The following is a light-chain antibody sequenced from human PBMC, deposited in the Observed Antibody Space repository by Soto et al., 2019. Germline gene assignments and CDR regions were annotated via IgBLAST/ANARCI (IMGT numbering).Light chain of an antibody. CDR2: DVS. CDR3: SSYTSSSTLYV. CDR1: SSDVGSYNY. V-gene: IGLV2-14*03. J-gene: IGLJ1*01. Sequence: QSVLTQPASVSGSPGQSITISCTGTSSDVGSYNYVSWYQHHPGKAPKLMIYDVSNRPSGVSNRFSGSKSDNTASLTISGLQAEDEADYYCSSYTSSSTLYVFGPGTKVTVL.